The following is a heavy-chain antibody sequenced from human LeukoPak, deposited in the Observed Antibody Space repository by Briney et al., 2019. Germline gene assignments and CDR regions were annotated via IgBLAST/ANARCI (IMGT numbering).Heavy chain of an antibody. J-gene: IGHJ4*02. D-gene: IGHD2-15*01. Sequence: GGSLKLSCAASGFTFSGSAVHWVRQASGKGLEWVGRIRSKTNNYATVYAASVKGRFTISRDDSKNTAYLQMNSLKTEDTAVYYCTTTPINYWGQGTLVTVSS. CDR2: IRSKTNNYAT. CDR3: TTTPINY. CDR1: GFTFSGSA. V-gene: IGHV3-73*01.